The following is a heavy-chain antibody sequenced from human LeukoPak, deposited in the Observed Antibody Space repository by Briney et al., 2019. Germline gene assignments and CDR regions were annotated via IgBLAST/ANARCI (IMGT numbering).Heavy chain of an antibody. J-gene: IGHJ4*02. V-gene: IGHV3-66*02. CDR3: ARDPWQGSTTLH. Sequence: GGSLRLSCVASGFSISSGYMTWARQAPGKALEWVSLLYGDDSAYYPDSVKGRFTISRDNSKSTLHLQMDTLRTEDAAMYYCARDPWQGSTTLHWGQGIMVTVSS. CDR1: GFSISSGY. CDR2: LYGDDSA. D-gene: IGHD1-26*01.